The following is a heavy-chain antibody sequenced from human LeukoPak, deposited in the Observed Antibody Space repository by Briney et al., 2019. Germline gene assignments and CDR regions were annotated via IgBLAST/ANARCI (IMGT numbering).Heavy chain of an antibody. V-gene: IGHV4-59*12. CDR3: ARDSVAGTGSLDY. CDR1: GGSISSYY. CDR2: IYYSGSA. Sequence: SETLSLTCTVSGGSISSYYWSWIRQPPGKGLEWIGYIYYSGSAYYNPSLKSRLTISVDTSKNQFSLKLSSVTAADTAVYYCARDSVAGTGSLDYWGQGTLVTVSS. D-gene: IGHD6-19*01. J-gene: IGHJ4*02.